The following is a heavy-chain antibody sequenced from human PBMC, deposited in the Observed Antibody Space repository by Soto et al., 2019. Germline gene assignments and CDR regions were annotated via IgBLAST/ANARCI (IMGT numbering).Heavy chain of an antibody. CDR2: NYYSGIT. D-gene: IGHD6-6*01. J-gene: IGHJ6*02. V-gene: IGHV4-31*03. Sequence: QVQLLESGPGLVKPSQSLYLTCTVSGGSISSGGYYWTWIRQHPGKGLEWIGYNYYSGITYYNPSLKSRVTISLDTSKNQFSLKLSSVTAADTAVYYCARGSSIAGLYYGMDVWGQGTTVTVSS. CDR1: GGSISSGGYY. CDR3: ARGSSIAGLYYGMDV.